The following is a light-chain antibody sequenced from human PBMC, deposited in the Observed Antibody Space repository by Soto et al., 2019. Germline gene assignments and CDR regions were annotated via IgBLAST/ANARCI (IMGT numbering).Light chain of an antibody. V-gene: IGKV3-20*01. CDR2: GAS. Sequence: EIVLTQSPGTLSLSPGERATLSCRASQSITSNFLAWYQQKPGQAPRLLIYGASTRAAGVPDRFSGSGSGTDFTLTITRLEPEDFAVYYCQQYGLSPLMYTFAQGTKLGVK. CDR3: QQYGLSPLMYT. J-gene: IGKJ2*01. CDR1: QSITSNF.